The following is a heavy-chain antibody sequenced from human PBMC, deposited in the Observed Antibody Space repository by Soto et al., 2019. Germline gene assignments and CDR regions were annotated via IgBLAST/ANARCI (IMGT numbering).Heavy chain of an antibody. CDR1: GFTFSSYG. D-gene: IGHD3-22*01. CDR3: AKDRADSSGFLVNIHFDY. J-gene: IGHJ4*02. V-gene: IGHV3-30*18. CDR2: ISYDGSNK. Sequence: QVQLVESGGGVVQPGRSLRLSCAASGFTFSSYGMHWVRQAPGKGLEWVAVISYDGSNKYYADSVKGRFTNSRDNSKNTLYLQMNSLRAEDTAVYYCAKDRADSSGFLVNIHFDYWGQGTLVTVSS.